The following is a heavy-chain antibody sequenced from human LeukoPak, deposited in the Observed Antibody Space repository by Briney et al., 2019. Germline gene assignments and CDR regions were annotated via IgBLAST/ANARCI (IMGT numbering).Heavy chain of an antibody. D-gene: IGHD2-2*01. CDR3: ARDQKGASCYDK. CDR1: GGSFSSYY. Sequence: SETLSLTCAVYGGSFSSYYWSWIRQPPGKGLEWIGYVYYSGSTNYNPSLKSRVTISVDTSKNQFSLKLSSVTAADTAVYYCARDQKGASCYDKWGQGTLVTVSS. V-gene: IGHV4-59*01. J-gene: IGHJ4*02. CDR2: VYYSGST.